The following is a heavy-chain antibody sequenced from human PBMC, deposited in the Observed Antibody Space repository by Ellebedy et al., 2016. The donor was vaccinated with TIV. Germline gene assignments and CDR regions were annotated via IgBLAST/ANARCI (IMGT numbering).Heavy chain of an antibody. J-gene: IGHJ4*02. CDR1: GFPFAYYG. D-gene: IGHD2-2*01. Sequence: PGGSLRLSCAASGFPFAYYGMHWVRQAPGGGLEWGAFIGYDGSRKHYADSVRGRFAISKDNSKNTLYLQLNSLRSDDTAVYYCASSSTSPLGHWGQGTLLTVSS. V-gene: IGHV3-30*02. CDR3: ASSSTSPLGH. CDR2: IGYDGSRK.